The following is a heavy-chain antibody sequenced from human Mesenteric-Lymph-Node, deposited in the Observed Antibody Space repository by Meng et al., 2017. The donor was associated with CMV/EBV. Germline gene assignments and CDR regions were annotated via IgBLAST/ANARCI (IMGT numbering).Heavy chain of an antibody. V-gene: IGHV1-2*02. CDR2: INPNSGGT. J-gene: IGHJ4*02. D-gene: IGHD1-7*01. CDR1: GYTFTGYY. Sequence: ASVKVSCKASGYTFTGYYMHWVRQAPGQGLEWMGWINPNSGGTNYAQKCQGRVTMTRDTSISTAYMELSRLRSDDTAVYYCARATGTRFGGGFDYWGQGTLVTVSS. CDR3: ARATGTRFGGGFDY.